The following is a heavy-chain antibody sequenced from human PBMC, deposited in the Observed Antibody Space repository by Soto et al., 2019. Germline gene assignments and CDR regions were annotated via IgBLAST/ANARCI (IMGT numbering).Heavy chain of an antibody. Sequence: SETLSLTCAVYGGSFSGYYWSWVRQPPGKGLEWIGEINHSGSTNYNPSLKSRVTISVDTPKNQFSLKLSYVTAADTAVYYCARGQVDPLRLGELSLYYYYGMDVWGQGTTVTVSS. D-gene: IGHD3-16*02. CDR2: INHSGST. J-gene: IGHJ6*02. V-gene: IGHV4-34*01. CDR1: GGSFSGYY. CDR3: ARGQVDPLRLGELSLYYYYGMDV.